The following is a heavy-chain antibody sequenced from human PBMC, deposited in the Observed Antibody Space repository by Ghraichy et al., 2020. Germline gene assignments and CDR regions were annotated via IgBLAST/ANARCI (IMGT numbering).Heavy chain of an antibody. Sequence: GGSLRLSCAASGFTFSSYSMNWVRQAPGKGLEWVSYISSSSSTIYYADSVKGRFTISRDNAKNSLYLQMNSLRAEDTAVYYCARGENVNYYDFWSGYYLEEKHFDYWGQGTLVTVSS. D-gene: IGHD3-3*01. V-gene: IGHV3-48*01. CDR3: ARGENVNYYDFWSGYYLEEKHFDY. CDR2: ISSSSSTI. CDR1: GFTFSSYS. J-gene: IGHJ4*02.